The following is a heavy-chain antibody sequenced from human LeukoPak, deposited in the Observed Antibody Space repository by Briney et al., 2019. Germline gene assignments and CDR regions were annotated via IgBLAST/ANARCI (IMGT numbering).Heavy chain of an antibody. J-gene: IGHJ5*02. CDR3: ARRYTSGWSAGYHDP. CDR1: VRPIRPYY. Sequence: SDPLSLPCTVSVRPIRPYYWSWIRHPPGEGLEWVGYVSDTASTNYNPTIKSRVTISVDTSKNRFSLRLSSVTAADTAVYYCARRYTSGWSAGYHDPWGQGTLVTVSS. D-gene: IGHD6-19*01. CDR2: VSDTAST. V-gene: IGHV4-59*07.